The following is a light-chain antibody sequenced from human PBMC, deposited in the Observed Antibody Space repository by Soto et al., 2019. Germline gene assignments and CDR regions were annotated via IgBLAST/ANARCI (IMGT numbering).Light chain of an antibody. CDR1: QGISSY. CDR2: SAS. J-gene: IGKJ4*01. Sequence: DIELTQSKSSLSASVGDRVTITWRVSQGISSYLNWYRQKPGKVPKLLIYSASNLQSGVPSRFSGSGSGTDFTLTIISLQPEHVATYYGQRTYNASGTFGGGTKV. V-gene: IGKV1-27*01. CDR3: QRTYNASGT.